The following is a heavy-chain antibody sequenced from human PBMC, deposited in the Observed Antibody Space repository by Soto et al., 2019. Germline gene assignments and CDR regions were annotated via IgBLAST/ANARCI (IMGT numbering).Heavy chain of an antibody. V-gene: IGHV4-34*01. D-gene: IGHD3-16*01. CDR3: ARVITDGFDS. CDR1: GGSFSGYY. CDR2: INHSGST. J-gene: IGHJ3*02. Sequence: PSETLSLTCAVYGGSFSGYYWSWIRQPPGKGLEWIGEINHSGSTNYNPSLKSRVTISVDTSKNQFSLKLSSVTAADTAVYYCARVITDGFDSCGQGTRVTVSS.